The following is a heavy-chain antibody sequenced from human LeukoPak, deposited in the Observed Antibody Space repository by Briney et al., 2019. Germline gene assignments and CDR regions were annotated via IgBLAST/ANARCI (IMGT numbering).Heavy chain of an antibody. D-gene: IGHD2-8*01. J-gene: IGHJ3*02. CDR1: GFTLSTYE. CDR3: ARDVSSSTRAFDI. CDR2: ISSGTSHT. V-gene: IGHV3-48*03. Sequence: GGSLRLSCAASGFTLSTYEMTWVRQAPGKGLEWVSFISSGTSHTFYADSVKGRFTIFRDTAKNSLYLQMNNLRGEDTAVYYCARDVSSSTRAFDIWGQGTMVAVS.